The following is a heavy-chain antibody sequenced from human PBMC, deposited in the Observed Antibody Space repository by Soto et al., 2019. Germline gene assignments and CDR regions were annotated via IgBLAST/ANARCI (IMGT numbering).Heavy chain of an antibody. CDR3: ARCYYDSSGPISYNWFDP. D-gene: IGHD3-22*01. CDR2: IYYSGST. J-gene: IGHJ5*02. V-gene: IGHV4-39*01. Sequence: PSETLSLTCTVSGGSISSSSYYWGWIRQPPGKGLEWIGSIYYSGSTYYNPSLKSRVTISVDTSKNQFSLKLSSVTAADTAVYYCARCYYDSSGPISYNWFDPWGQGTLVTVSS. CDR1: GGSISSSSYY.